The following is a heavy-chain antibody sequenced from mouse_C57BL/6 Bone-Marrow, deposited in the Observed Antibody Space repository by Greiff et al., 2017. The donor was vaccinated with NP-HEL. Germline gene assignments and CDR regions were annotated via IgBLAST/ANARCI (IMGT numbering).Heavy chain of an antibody. V-gene: IGHV1-26*01. Sequence: VQLQQSGPELVKPGASVKISCKASGYTFTDYYMNWVKQSHGKSLEWIGDINPNYGGTSYNQKFKGKATLTVDKSSSTAYMERRSLTSEDSAVYYCARGATTVVATDFDYWGQGTTLTVAS. CDR2: INPNYGGT. D-gene: IGHD1-1*01. J-gene: IGHJ2*01. CDR1: GYTFTDYY. CDR3: ARGATTVVATDFDY.